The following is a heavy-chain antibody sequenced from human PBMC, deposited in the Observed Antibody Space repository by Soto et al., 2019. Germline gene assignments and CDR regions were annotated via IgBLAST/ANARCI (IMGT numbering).Heavy chain of an antibody. D-gene: IGHD6-19*01. J-gene: IGHJ4*02. Sequence: QVQLVQSGAEVKKPGASVKVSCKASGYTFTSYAIHWVRQAPGQRLEWMGWINAGNGNTKYSQKFQDRVTITRDTSASTAYMELSSLRSEHTAVYYCVRELGGWPDYWSQGALVTVSS. CDR2: INAGNGNT. CDR3: VRELGGWPDY. V-gene: IGHV1-3*01. CDR1: GYTFTSYA.